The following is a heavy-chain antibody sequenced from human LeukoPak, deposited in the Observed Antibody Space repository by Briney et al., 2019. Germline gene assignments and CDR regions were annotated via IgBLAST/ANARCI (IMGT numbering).Heavy chain of an antibody. CDR2: ISSSSSYI. J-gene: IGHJ4*02. CDR3: ARDRGGKESPFDY. D-gene: IGHD4-23*01. Sequence: SGGSLRLSCAASGFTFSSYSMNWVRQAPGKGLEWVSSISSSSSYIYYADSVKGRFTISRDNAKNSLHLQMNSLRAEDTAVYYCARDRGGKESPFDYWGQGTLVTVSS. V-gene: IGHV3-21*01. CDR1: GFTFSSYS.